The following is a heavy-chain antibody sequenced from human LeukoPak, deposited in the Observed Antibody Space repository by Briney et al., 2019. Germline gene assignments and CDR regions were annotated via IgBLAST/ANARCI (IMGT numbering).Heavy chain of an antibody. V-gene: IGHV1-8*01. CDR2: MNPNSGNT. D-gene: IGHD3-3*01. Sequence: ASVKVSCKASGYTFTSYDINWVRQATGQGLEWMGWMNPNSGNTGYAQKFQGRVTMTRNTSISTAYMELSSLRSEDTAVYYCARGRAVSDFWSGYPYYYYYMDVWGKGTTVTVSS. CDR3: ARGRAVSDFWSGYPYYYYYMDV. J-gene: IGHJ6*03. CDR1: GYTFTSYD.